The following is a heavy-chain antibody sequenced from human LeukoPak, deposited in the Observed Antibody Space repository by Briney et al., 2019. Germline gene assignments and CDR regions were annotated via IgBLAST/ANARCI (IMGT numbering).Heavy chain of an antibody. CDR2: IRYDGSNK. J-gene: IGHJ3*02. V-gene: IGHV3-30*02. CDR1: GFTFSSYG. CDR3: AKRPTTALTTSLYTGDSAFDI. D-gene: IGHD4-17*01. Sequence: GGSLRLSCAASGFTFSSYGMHWVRQAPGKGLEWVAFIRYDGSNKYYADSVKGRFTISRDNSKNTLYLQMDSLRAEDTAVYYCAKRPTTALTTSLYTGDSAFDIWGQGTMVTVSS.